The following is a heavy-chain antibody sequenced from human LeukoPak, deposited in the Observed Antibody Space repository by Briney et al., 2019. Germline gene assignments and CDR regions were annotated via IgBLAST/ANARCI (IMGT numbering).Heavy chain of an antibody. D-gene: IGHD2-15*01. J-gene: IGHJ1*01. CDR2: ISSSMRYI. V-gene: IGHV3-21*01. CDR1: EFTFSSYS. CDR3: ARSPRYCSGGSCYSGGAY. Sequence: GGALRVSCASSEFTFSSYSMKWVRQAPGKGLEWVSSISSSMRYIYYADSAKGRFTISRDNTKNSLYLQMNSLRAEDTAVYYCARSPRYCSGGSCYSGGAYWGQGTLVTVSS.